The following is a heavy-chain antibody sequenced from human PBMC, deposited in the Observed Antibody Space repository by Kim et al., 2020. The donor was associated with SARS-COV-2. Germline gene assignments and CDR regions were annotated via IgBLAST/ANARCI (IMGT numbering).Heavy chain of an antibody. CDR2: ISVGTGST. J-gene: IGHJ6*02. CDR1: GFTFSSYA. Sequence: GGSLRLSCAASGFTFSSYAMNWVRQAPGKGLEWVSAISVGTGSTYYADSVKGRFTISRDNSKSTLSLQMSNLRAEDTAVYYCATAVSQPYYYGRDVWGQGTTVTVSS. CDR3: ATAVSQPYYYGRDV. V-gene: IGHV3-23*01. D-gene: IGHD2-8*01.